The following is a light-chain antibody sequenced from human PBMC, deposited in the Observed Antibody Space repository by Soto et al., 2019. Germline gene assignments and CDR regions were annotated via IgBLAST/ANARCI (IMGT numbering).Light chain of an antibody. J-gene: IGLJ3*02. V-gene: IGLV2-23*01. CDR1: SSDVGSYNL. Sequence: QSALTQPASVSGSPGQSITISCTGTSSDVGSYNLVSWYQQHPGKAPKLMIYEGSKRPSGVSNRFSGSKSGNTASLTISGLQAEAEADYYCCSYAGSSILFGGGTKLTVL. CDR3: CSYAGSSIL. CDR2: EGS.